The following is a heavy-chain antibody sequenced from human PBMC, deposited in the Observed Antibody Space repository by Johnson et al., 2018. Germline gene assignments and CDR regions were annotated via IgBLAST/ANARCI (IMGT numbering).Heavy chain of an antibody. D-gene: IGHD3-3*01. CDR3: AKSQYCRFCYYMDV. CDR1: GFSFDDYA. Sequence: VQLVESGGGLVQPGRSLRLSCVASGFSFDDYAMHWVRQAPGKGLEWVSSINWNGGSTGYADSVEGRFTISRDNAKNSLYLQMNSLRAEDTALYDCAKSQYCRFCYYMDVWGKGTTVTVSS. CDR2: INWNGGST. J-gene: IGHJ6*03. V-gene: IGHV3-9*01.